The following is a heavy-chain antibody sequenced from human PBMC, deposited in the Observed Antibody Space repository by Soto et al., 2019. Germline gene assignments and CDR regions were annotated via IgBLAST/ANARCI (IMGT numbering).Heavy chain of an antibody. J-gene: IGHJ4*02. CDR3: AKVLKSTKYILRFGPNFDY. Sequence: GGSLRLSCAASGFTFSSYAMSWVRQAPGKGLEWVSAISGSGGSTYYADSVKGRFTISRDNSKNTLYLQMNSLRAEDTAVYYCAKVLKSTKYILRFGPNFDYWGQGTLVTVSS. CDR1: GFTFSSYA. V-gene: IGHV3-23*01. D-gene: IGHD3-10*01. CDR2: ISGSGGST.